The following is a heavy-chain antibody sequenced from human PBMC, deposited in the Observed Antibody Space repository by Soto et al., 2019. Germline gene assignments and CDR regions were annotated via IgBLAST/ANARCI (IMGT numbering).Heavy chain of an antibody. J-gene: IGHJ4*02. D-gene: IGHD6-19*01. V-gene: IGHV4-38-2*01. Sequence: KPSELLSLTSHVSGYCISSGQYWGWVRQAPGMGLEWIGRIYLSGSTYYNPALKIRVTIQVDTSKNQFSLKLRAVTAAVTAPNYCARQRRYSSGLFDYWGQGTLVTVSS. CDR1: GYCISSGQY. CDR3: ARQRRYSSGLFDY. CDR2: IYLSGST.